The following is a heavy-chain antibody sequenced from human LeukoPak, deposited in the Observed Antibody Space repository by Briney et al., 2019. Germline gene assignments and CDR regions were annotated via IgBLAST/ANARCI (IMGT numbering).Heavy chain of an antibody. Sequence: GALRLSCAASGFTFSSYAMHWVRQAPGKGLEWVAVISYDGSNKYYADSVKGRFTISRDNSKNTLYLQMNSLRAEDTAVYYCARDSSYYDFWSGWYYMDVWGKGTTVTVSS. CDR2: ISYDGSNK. V-gene: IGHV3-30-3*01. D-gene: IGHD3-3*01. J-gene: IGHJ6*03. CDR1: GFTFSSYA. CDR3: ARDSSYYDFWSGWYYMDV.